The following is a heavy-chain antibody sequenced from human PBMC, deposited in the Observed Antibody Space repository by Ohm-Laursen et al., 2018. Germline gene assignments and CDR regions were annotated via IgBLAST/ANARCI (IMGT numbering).Heavy chain of an antibody. CDR3: ARDYYYDSSGYAFY. Sequence: LSLTCDVSGLSISNSNWWGWIRQSPGKGLEWVSYISSSGSTIYYADSVKGRFTISRDNAKNSLYLQMNSLRAEDTAVYYCARDYYYDSSGYAFYWGQGTLVTVSS. CDR2: ISSSGSTI. V-gene: IGHV3-11*01. D-gene: IGHD3-22*01. CDR1: GLSISNSNW. J-gene: IGHJ4*02.